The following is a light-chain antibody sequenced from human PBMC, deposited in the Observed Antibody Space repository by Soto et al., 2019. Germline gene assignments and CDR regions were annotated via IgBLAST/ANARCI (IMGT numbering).Light chain of an antibody. V-gene: IGLV2-11*01. J-gene: IGLJ2*01. CDR2: DVD. CDR3: CSYADTYVE. CDR1: SNYIGPYNY. Sequence: QSALTQPRSVSGSPGQSVAISCNGISNYIGPYNYVSWYQQHPGKAPKLIIYDVDKRPSGVPYRFSGSKSGDTASLTISGLQPDDEADYYCCSYADTYVELGGGTKLTVL.